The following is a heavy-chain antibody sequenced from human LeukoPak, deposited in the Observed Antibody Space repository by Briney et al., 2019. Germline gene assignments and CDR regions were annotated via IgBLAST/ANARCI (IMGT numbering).Heavy chain of an antibody. CDR3: ARSSGLYYGDYDY. V-gene: IGHV3-21*01. CDR2: ISSSSSYI. D-gene: IGHD4-17*01. CDR1: GFTFSSYS. J-gene: IGHJ4*02. Sequence: GGSLRLSCAASGFTFSSYSMNWVRQAPGKGLEWVSSISSSSSYIYYADSVKGRFTISRDNAKNSLCLQMNSLRAEDTAVYYCARSSGLYYGDYDYWGQGTLVTVSS.